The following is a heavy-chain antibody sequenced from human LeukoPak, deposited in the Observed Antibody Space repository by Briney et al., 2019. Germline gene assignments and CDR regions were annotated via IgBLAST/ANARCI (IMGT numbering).Heavy chain of an antibody. J-gene: IGHJ4*02. CDR3: AKDFGGSYSCFDY. CDR2: ISYDGSNK. V-gene: IGHV3-30*18. Sequence: GRSLRLSCAASGFTFSSYGMHWVRQAPGKGLEGVAVISYDGSNKYYADSVKGRFTISRDNSKNTLYLQMNSLRAEDTAVYYCAKDFGGSYSCFDYWGQGTLVTVSS. D-gene: IGHD1-26*01. CDR1: GFTFSSYG.